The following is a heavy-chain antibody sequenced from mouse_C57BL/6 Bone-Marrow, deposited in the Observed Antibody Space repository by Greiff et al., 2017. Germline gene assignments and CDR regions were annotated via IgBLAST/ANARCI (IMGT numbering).Heavy chain of an antibody. J-gene: IGHJ2*01. Sequence: EVQLQQSGAELVRPGASVKLSCTASGFNIKDDYIHWVKQRPEQGLELIGWIDPEIGDTEYASKFQGKATITSDTSSNTTYLQRSSLTSEDTAVYYCSSFDGNYFDFWGQGTPLTVAS. V-gene: IGHV14-4*01. CDR3: SSFDGNYFDF. CDR2: IDPEIGDT. CDR1: GFNIKDDY. D-gene: IGHD2-3*01.